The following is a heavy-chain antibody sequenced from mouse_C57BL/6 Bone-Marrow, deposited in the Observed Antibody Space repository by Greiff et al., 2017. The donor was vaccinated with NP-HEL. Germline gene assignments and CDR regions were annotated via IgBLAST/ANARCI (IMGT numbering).Heavy chain of an antibody. D-gene: IGHD1-1*01. CDR1: GYTFTSYW. CDR2: IYPGSGST. Sequence: QVQLQQPGAELVKPGASVKMSCKASGYTFTSYWITWVKQRPGQGLEWIGDIYPGSGSTNYNEKFKSKATLTVDTSSSTAYMQLSSLTSEDSAVYYCARTDYGSSYVAMDYWGQGTSVTVSS. CDR3: ARTDYGSSYVAMDY. J-gene: IGHJ4*01. V-gene: IGHV1-55*01.